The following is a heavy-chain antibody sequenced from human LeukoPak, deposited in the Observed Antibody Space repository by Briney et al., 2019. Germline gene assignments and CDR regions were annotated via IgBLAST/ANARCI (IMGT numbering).Heavy chain of an antibody. J-gene: IGHJ4*02. CDR2: TSSSDAGT. V-gene: IGHV3-23*01. Sequence: GGSLRLSCAASGFTLNNYAMSWVRQAPGKGLEWVSATSSSDAGTYHADSVKGRFTISRDNAKNSLFLHMNSLRADDTAIYYCARVASTGWSPLDSWGQGTLVSVSS. CDR3: ARVASTGWSPLDS. D-gene: IGHD6-19*01. CDR1: GFTLNNYA.